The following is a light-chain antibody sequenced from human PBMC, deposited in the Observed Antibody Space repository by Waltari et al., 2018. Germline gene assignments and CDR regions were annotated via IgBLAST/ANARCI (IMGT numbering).Light chain of an antibody. CDR2: DVS. J-gene: IGLJ2*01. Sequence: SALTQPDSVSGSPGQSITISCTGVSSDVGGYEYVSWYQQHPGQAPKLIIYDVSNRPSCVSNRFSGSKAGSSASLTISGLQAEDEADYYCSSYTSSTTGIFGGGTKLTVL. CDR3: SSYTSSTTGI. V-gene: IGLV2-14*01. CDR1: SSDVGGYEY.